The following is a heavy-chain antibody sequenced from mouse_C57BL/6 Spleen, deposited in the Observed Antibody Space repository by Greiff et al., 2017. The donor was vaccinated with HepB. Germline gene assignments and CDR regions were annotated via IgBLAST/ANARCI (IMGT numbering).Heavy chain of an antibody. CDR1: GFTFSNYW. D-gene: IGHD1-1*01. J-gene: IGHJ4*01. CDR3: TGTTVGYGGYAMDY. V-gene: IGHV6-3*01. CDR2: IRLKSDNYAT. Sequence: EVQLVESGGGLVQPGGSMKLSCVASGFTFSNYWMNWVRQSPEKGLEWVAQIRLKSDNYATHYAESVKGRFTISRDDSKSSVYLQMNNLRAEDTGIYYCTGTTVGYGGYAMDYWGQGTSVTVSS.